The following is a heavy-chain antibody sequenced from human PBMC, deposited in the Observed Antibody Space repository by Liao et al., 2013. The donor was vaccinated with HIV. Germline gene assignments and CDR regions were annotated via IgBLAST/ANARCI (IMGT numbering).Heavy chain of an antibody. D-gene: IGHD6-13*01. CDR1: GGSFSGYY. V-gene: IGHV4-34*01. CDR2: INHSGST. Sequence: QVQLQQWGAGLLKPSETLSLTCAVYGGSFSGYYWSWIRQPPGKGLEWIGEINHSGSTNYNPSLKSRVTISVDTSKNQFSLKLSSVTAADTAVYYCARGPLIAAAGTGVDYWGQGNPGHRLL. J-gene: IGHJ4*02. CDR3: ARGPLIAAAGTGVDY.